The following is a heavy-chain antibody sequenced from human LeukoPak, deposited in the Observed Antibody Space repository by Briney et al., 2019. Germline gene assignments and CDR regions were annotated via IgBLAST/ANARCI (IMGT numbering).Heavy chain of an antibody. J-gene: IGHJ4*02. Sequence: PGGSLRLSCAASGFTFSSFAMSWVRQASGKGLEWVSAISPAGDYIYYADSVKGRFTTSRDNSKNTLYLQMSSLTAEDSAVYYCAKELYDYVWGSYRAFDYWGQGTLVTVSS. CDR2: ISPAGDYI. CDR3: AKELYDYVWGSYRAFDY. D-gene: IGHD3-16*02. V-gene: IGHV3-23*01. CDR1: GFTFSSFA.